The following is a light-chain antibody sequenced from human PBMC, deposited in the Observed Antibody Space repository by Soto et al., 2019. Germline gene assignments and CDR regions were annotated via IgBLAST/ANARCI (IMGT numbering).Light chain of an antibody. CDR2: DVS. CDR1: SSDVGGYNY. J-gene: IGLJ1*01. Sequence: QSALTQPRSVSGSPGQSVTISCTGTSSDVGGYNYVSWYQQHPGKAPKLMIYDVSKRPSGVPDRFYGSKSGNTASLTISGLQAEDEADYYCCSYAGSYVFGTGTKLTVL. CDR3: CSYAGSYV. V-gene: IGLV2-11*01.